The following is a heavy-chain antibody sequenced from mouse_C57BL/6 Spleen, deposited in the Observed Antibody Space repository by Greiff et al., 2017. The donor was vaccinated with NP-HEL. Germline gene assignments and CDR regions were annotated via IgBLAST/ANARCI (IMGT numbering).Heavy chain of an antibody. J-gene: IGHJ3*01. V-gene: IGHV1-54*01. CDR2: INPGSGGT. Sequence: VQVVESGAELVRPGTSVKVSCKASGYAFTNYLIEWVKQRPGQGLEWIGVINPGSGGTNYNEKFKGKATLTADKSSSTAYMQLSSLTSEDSAVYFCARHRAYWGQGTLVTVSA. CDR3: ARHRAY. CDR1: GYAFTNYL.